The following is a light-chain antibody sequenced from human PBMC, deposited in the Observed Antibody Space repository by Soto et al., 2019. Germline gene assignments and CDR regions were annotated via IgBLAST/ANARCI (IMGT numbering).Light chain of an antibody. CDR3: TSWTTSTTMI. CDR1: SSDIGAYNF. Sequence: ALTQRASVSGSPGQSITISCTGTSSDIGAYNFVSWYQQHPGKAPKLMLYDVNIRPSGVSNRFSGSKSGNTASLTISGLQAEDEADYYCTSWTTSTTMIFGGGTKVTVL. CDR2: DVN. V-gene: IGLV2-14*03. J-gene: IGLJ2*01.